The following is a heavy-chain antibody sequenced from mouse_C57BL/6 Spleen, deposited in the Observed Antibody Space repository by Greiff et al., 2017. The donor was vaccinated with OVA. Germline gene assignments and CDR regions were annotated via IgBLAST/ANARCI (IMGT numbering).Heavy chain of an antibody. CDR2: IYPGDGDT. D-gene: IGHD2-3*01. Sequence: VQLQQSGPELVKPGASVKISCKASGYAFSSSWMNWVKQRPGKGLEWIGRIYPGDGDTNYNGKFKGKATLTADKSSSTAYMQLSSLTSEDSAVYFCARGEIYDGYLYYFDYWGQGTTLTVSS. J-gene: IGHJ2*01. V-gene: IGHV1-82*01. CDR3: ARGEIYDGYLYYFDY. CDR1: GYAFSSSW.